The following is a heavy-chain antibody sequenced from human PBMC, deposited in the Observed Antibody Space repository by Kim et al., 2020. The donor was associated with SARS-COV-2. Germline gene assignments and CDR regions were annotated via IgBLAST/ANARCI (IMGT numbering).Heavy chain of an antibody. CDR3: ARLKRKIQLTGWFDP. J-gene: IGHJ5*02. Sequence: SVKGRFTISRDNAKNALYLQMNSLRAEDTAVYYCARLKRKIQLTGWFDPWGQGTLVTASS. D-gene: IGHD5-18*01. V-gene: IGHV3-11*03.